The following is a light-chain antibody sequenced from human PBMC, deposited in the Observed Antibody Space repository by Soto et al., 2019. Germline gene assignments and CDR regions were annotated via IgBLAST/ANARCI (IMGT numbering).Light chain of an antibody. J-gene: IGLJ1*01. CDR1: HNDIGTYDY. V-gene: IGLV2-14*03. CDR3: SSFTSNRIYV. Sequence: QSALTQPTSVSGSPGQLITISCTGNHNDIGTYDYVSWYQQHPGRAPRLLIHGVTTRPSGISGRFSASKSGLTASLTISGLQPEDEADYYCSSFTSNRIYVFGPGTKLTVL. CDR2: GVT.